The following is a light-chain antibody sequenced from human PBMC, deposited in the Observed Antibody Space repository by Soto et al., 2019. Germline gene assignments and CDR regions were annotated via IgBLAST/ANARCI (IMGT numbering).Light chain of an antibody. CDR1: RGISSW. J-gene: IGKJ1*01. CDR3: QQANSFPST. V-gene: IGKV1-12*02. CDR2: AAS. Sequence: DIQMTQSPSSVSASVGDRVTITCRASRGISSWLAWYQQKPGKAPKLLIYAASSLQSGVPSRFSGSGSGTDFPLTISNLQPEDFATYYCQQANSFPSTFGQGTKVEIK.